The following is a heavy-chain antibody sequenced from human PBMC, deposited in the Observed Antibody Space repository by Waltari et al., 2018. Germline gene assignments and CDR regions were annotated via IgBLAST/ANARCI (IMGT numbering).Heavy chain of an antibody. CDR3: ARPVTTVSYDRDHGFDY. CDR2: ISAYNGNT. V-gene: IGHV1-18*01. Sequence: QVQLVQSGAEVKKPGASVKVSCKASGYTFTRYGISWLRQAPGQGLEWMGWISAYNGNTNYAQKLQGRVTMTTDTSTSTAYMELRSLRSDDTAVYYCARPVTTVSYDRDHGFDYWGQGTLVTVSS. J-gene: IGHJ4*02. D-gene: IGHD4-17*01. CDR1: GYTFTRYG.